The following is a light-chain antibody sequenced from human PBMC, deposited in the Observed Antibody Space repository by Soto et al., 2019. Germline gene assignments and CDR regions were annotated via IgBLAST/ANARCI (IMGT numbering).Light chain of an antibody. CDR2: GAS. Sequence: DIQMTQSPSSLSASVGDTVTITCRASQSITNYLTWFQQKPGKAPSLLIYGASNRATGTPARFSGSGSGTDFTLTISSLEPEDFAVYYCQQRSNWPWTFGQGTKVDI. J-gene: IGKJ1*01. V-gene: IGKV1-39*01. CDR1: QSITNY. CDR3: QQRSNWPWT.